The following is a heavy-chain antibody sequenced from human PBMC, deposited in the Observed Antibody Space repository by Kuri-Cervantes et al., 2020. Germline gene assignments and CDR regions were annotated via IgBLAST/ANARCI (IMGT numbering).Heavy chain of an antibody. CDR3: ARAPGRYSSSAGSPHGGWFDP. D-gene: IGHD6-6*01. V-gene: IGHV1-8*01. CDR1: GYTFTSYD. Sequence: ASVKVSCKASGYTFTSYDINWVRQATGQGLEWMGWMNPNSGNTGYAQKFQGRVTMTRNTSISTAYMELSSLRSEDTAVYYCARAPGRYSSSAGSPHGGWFDPWGQGTLVTVSS. CDR2: MNPNSGNT. J-gene: IGHJ5*02.